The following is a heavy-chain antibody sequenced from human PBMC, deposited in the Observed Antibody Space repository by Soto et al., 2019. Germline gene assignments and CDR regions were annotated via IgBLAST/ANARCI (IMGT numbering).Heavy chain of an antibody. Sequence: GGSLRLCCTASGFTFSTYPMSWVRQAPGKGLGWVSAISGYGGSTYYADSVKGRFTVSRDNSKNTLYLQMNSLRAEDTAVYYCAKGRNHYDSSGYYSFPLDVWGQGTTVTVSS. J-gene: IGHJ6*02. CDR1: GFTFSTYP. CDR3: AKGRNHYDSSGYYSFPLDV. V-gene: IGHV3-23*01. D-gene: IGHD3-22*01. CDR2: ISGYGGST.